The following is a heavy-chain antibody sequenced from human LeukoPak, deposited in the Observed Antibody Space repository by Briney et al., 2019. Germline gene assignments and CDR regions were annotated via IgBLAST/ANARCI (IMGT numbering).Heavy chain of an antibody. CDR1: GFTLSSYS. CDR3: AKSSPIAAAGEVSDF. D-gene: IGHD6-13*01. Sequence: GGSLRLSCAASGFTLSSYSMSWVRQAPGTGLEWLSAISGSGGSRYYAGSLKGRFTISRDNSKSTLYLQMNSLRAEDTAVYYCAKSSPIAAAGEVSDFWGQGTLVTVSS. J-gene: IGHJ4*02. V-gene: IGHV3-23*01. CDR2: ISGSGGSR.